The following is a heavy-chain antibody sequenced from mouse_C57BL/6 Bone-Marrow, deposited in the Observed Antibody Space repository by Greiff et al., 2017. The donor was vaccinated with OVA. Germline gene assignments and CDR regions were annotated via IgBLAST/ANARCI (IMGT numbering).Heavy chain of an antibody. J-gene: IGHJ2*01. D-gene: IGHD4-1*01. CDR2: IRSKSNNYAT. V-gene: IGHV10-1*01. CDR1: GFSFNTYA. Sequence: EVHLVESGGGLVQPKGSLKLSCAASGFSFNTYAMNWVRQAPGKGLEWVARIRSKSNNYATYYADSVKDRVTISRDDSESMLYLQMNNLKTEDTAMYYCVRHHNWDGFDYWGQGTTLTVSS. CDR3: VRHHNWDGFDY.